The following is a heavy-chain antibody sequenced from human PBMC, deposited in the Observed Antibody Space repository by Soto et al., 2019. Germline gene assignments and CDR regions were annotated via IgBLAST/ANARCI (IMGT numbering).Heavy chain of an antibody. V-gene: IGHV1-18*01. CDR3: AREGLLLLPDYG. D-gene: IGHD3-22*01. CDR2: ISPYSGKT. Sequence: ASVKVSCKTSGYTFTNNDVCWVRQTPGQGLEWMGWISPYSGKTNYARKFKDRVTMTTDTSTSTVYMELTSLTSDDTAVYYCAREGLLLLPDYG. J-gene: IGHJ6*01. CDR1: GYTFTNND.